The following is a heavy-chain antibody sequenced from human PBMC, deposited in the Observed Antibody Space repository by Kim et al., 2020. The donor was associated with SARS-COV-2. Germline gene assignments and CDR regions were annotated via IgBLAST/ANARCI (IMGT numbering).Heavy chain of an antibody. V-gene: IGHV4-39*01. D-gene: IGHD3-22*01. J-gene: IGHJ4*02. Sequence: TRVTISVDTSKNQVSLKLSSVTAADTAVYYCARQPTYYYDSSGYLYFDYWGQGTLVTVSS. CDR3: ARQPTYYYDSSGYLYFDY.